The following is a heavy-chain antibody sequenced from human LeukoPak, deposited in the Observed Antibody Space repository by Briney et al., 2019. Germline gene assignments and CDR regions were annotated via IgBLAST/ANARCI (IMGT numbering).Heavy chain of an antibody. CDR1: GFTFSNYA. V-gene: IGHV3-23*01. CDR2: ISGSGGTT. CDR3: AKAVNLDGRYCSYTCVYFDF. J-gene: IGHJ4*02. Sequence: GGSLRLSCAGSGFTFSNYAMTWVRQAPGKGLEWVSSISGSGGTTYYADSVKGRFTISRDNSKNTLYLQMNTLGADDTALYFCAKAVNLDGRYCSYTCVYFDFWGLGTLVTVSP. D-gene: IGHD3-16*02.